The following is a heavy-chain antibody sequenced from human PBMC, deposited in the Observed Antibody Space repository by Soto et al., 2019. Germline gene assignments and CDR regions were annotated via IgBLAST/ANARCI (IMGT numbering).Heavy chain of an antibody. CDR1: GYTFTRYT. J-gene: IGHJ5*02. CDR2: INPDNGNT. Sequence: ASVKVSCKASGYTFTRYTMNWVRQAPGQRLEWTGWINPDNGNTKSSQKFQDRVIITRDTSASTAYMDLSSLRSEDTAVYYCARGIATGLLDPWGQGTLVTVSS. D-gene: IGHD2-15*01. V-gene: IGHV1-3*01. CDR3: ARGIATGLLDP.